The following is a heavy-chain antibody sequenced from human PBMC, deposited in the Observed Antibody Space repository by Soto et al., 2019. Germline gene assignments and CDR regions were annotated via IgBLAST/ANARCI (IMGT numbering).Heavy chain of an antibody. Sequence: ASVKVSCKVCGYTLTELSMHWVRQAPGKGLEWMGGFDPEDGEAIYAQKFQGRVTMTEDTSTDTAYMELSSLRSEDTAVYYCATLAAAGNWFDPWGQGTLVIVSS. CDR1: GYTLTELS. CDR2: FDPEDGEA. V-gene: IGHV1-24*01. CDR3: ATLAAAGNWFDP. J-gene: IGHJ5*02. D-gene: IGHD6-13*01.